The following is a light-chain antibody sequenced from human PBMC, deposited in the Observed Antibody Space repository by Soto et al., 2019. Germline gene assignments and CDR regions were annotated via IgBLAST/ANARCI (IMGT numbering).Light chain of an antibody. CDR1: QSVNIY. V-gene: IGKV3D-15*01. CDR2: GAS. Sequence: EIVMTQSPATLSVSPGERATLSCRASQSVNIYLAWYQQKPGQAPRLLIFGASSRPTAIPARFSGSWSGREFYLTISSLQSEDFAVYFCQQYDDWLRLTFGGGTKVEIK. CDR3: QQYDDWLRLT. J-gene: IGKJ4*01.